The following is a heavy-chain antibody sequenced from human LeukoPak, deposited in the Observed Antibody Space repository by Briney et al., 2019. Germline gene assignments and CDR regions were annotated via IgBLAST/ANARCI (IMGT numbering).Heavy chain of an antibody. CDR1: GGTFSSYA. CDR3: ARGRELVVDAFDI. Sequence: SVKVSCKASGGTFSSYAISWVRQAPGQGLEWMGGIIPIFGTANYAQKFQGRVTITADESTSTAYMELRSLRSDDTAVYYCARGRELVVDAFDIWGQGTMVTVSS. J-gene: IGHJ3*02. CDR2: IIPIFGTA. V-gene: IGHV1-69*13. D-gene: IGHD1-26*01.